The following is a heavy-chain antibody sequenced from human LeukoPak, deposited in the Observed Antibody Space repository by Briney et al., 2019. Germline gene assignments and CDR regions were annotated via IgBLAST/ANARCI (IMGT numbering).Heavy chain of an antibody. J-gene: IGHJ4*02. CDR3: ARKAAGWGVSDH. CDR2: VKHDGSEE. Sequence: PGGSLRLSCAASGFIFETYWMNWVRQVPGEGLEWVANVKHDGSEEYYVESVKGRFIISRDNANKLLYLQMNTLRAEDTAIYYCARKAAGWGVSDHWGQGILVTVSS. D-gene: IGHD3-10*01. CDR1: GFIFETYW. V-gene: IGHV3-7*03.